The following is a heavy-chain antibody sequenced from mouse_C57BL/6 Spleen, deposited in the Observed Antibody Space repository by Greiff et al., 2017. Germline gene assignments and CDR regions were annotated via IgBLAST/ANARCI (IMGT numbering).Heavy chain of an antibody. CDR1: GYTFTSYW. CDR2: IDPSDSYT. J-gene: IGHJ2*01. V-gene: IGHV1-50*01. D-gene: IGHD1-1*01. Sequence: QVQLKQPGAELVKPGASVKLSCKASGYTFTSYWMQWVKQRPGQGLEWIGEIDPSDSYTNYNQKFKGKATLTVDTSSSTAYMQLSSLTSEDSAVYYCARAYYYYGSSWYYFDYWGQGTTLTVSS. CDR3: ARAYYYYGSSWYYFDY.